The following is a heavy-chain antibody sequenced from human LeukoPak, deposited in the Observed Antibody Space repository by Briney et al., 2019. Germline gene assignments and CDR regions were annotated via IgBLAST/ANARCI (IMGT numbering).Heavy chain of an antibody. J-gene: IGHJ3*01. CDR2: INGGGGST. CDR1: GFTFSSYW. CDR3: AKDSTKTGSSWYRDAFNV. D-gene: IGHD6-13*01. V-gene: IGHV3-23*01. Sequence: PGGSLRLSCAASGFTFSSYWMNWARQAPGKGLEWVAGINGGGGSTYYADSVKGRFTISRDNSKKMLYLQMNSLRVEDTAVYSCAKDSTKTGSSWYRDAFNVWGQGTMVTVSS.